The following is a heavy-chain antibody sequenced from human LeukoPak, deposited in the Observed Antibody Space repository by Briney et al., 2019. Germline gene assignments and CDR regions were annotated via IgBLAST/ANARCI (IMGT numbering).Heavy chain of an antibody. D-gene: IGHD5-18*01. J-gene: IGHJ4*02. CDR1: GGSISSYY. V-gene: IGHV4-59*12. CDR3: AREGLIQLFDY. Sequence: SETLSLTCTVSGGSISSYYWSWIRQPPGKGLEWIGYIYYSGSTNYNPSLKSRVTISVDTSKNQFSLKLSSVTAADTAVYYCAREGLIQLFDYWGQGTLVTVSS. CDR2: IYYSGST.